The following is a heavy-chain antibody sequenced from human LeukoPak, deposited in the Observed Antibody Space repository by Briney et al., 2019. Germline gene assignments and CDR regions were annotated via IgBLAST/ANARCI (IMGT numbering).Heavy chain of an antibody. V-gene: IGHV3-43D*03. D-gene: IGHD3-16*01. J-gene: IGHJ6*03. Sequence: PGGSLRLSCAASGFTFDDYAMHWVRQAPGKGLEWVSLISWDGGSTYYADSVKGRFTISRDNSKNSLYLQMNSLRAEDTALYYCAKGGRYYMDVWGKGTTVTVSS. CDR2: ISWDGGST. CDR3: AKGGRYYMDV. CDR1: GFTFDDYA.